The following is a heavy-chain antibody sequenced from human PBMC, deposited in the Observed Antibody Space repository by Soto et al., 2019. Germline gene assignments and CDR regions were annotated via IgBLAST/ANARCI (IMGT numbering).Heavy chain of an antibody. V-gene: IGHV3-30*18. CDR1: GFTFSSYG. CDR2: ISYDGSNK. J-gene: IGHJ6*02. Sequence: PGGSLRLSCAASGFTFSSYGMHWVRQAPGKGLEWVAVISYDGSNKYYADSVKGRFTISRDNSKNTLYLQMNSLRAEDTAVYYCAKDLAMDTAMASWYYYYGMDVWGQGTTVTVSS. CDR3: AKDLAMDTAMASWYYYYGMDV. D-gene: IGHD5-18*01.